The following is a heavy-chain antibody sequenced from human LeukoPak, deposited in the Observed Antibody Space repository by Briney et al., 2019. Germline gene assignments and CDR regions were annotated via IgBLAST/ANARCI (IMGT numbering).Heavy chain of an antibody. J-gene: IGHJ5*02. CDR1: GGSVTSGSYY. CDR3: AMGYCTRTSCYSALT. CDR2: ISYSGST. V-gene: IGHV4-61*01. Sequence: PSETLSLTCTVSGGSVTSGSYYWSWIRQPPGKGLEWIGFISYSGSTNYNPSLKSRVTISVDTSKNQFSLRLSSVTAADTAGYYCAMGYCTRTSCYSALTWGQGTLVTVSS. D-gene: IGHD2-2*01.